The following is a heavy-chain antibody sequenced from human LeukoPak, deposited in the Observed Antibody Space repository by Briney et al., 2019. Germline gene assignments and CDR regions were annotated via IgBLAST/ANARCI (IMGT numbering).Heavy chain of an antibody. Sequence: SVKVSCKASGGTFSSYAISWERQAPGQGLEWMGGTIPIFGTANYAQKFQGRVTITTDESTSTAYMELSSLRSEDTAVYYCARHGVFGVVTPNWFDPWGQGTLVTVSS. V-gene: IGHV1-69*05. CDR2: TIPIFGTA. J-gene: IGHJ5*02. CDR3: ARHGVFGVVTPNWFDP. CDR1: GGTFSSYA. D-gene: IGHD3-3*01.